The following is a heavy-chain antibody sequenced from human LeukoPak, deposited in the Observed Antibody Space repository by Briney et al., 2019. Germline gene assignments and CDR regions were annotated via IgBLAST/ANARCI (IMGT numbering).Heavy chain of an antibody. V-gene: IGHV1-18*01. CDR2: ITTYNGDK. D-gene: IGHD2-8*01. J-gene: IGHJ4*02. CDR1: GYTLSEYG. CDR3: ARDCSNGVCFPRDY. Sequence: ASVKVSCKASGYTLSEYGISWVRRAPGQGLEWVGWITTYNGDKKYSQKFQGRVTMTTDTSTSTYYMELRSLRSDDTAVYYCARDCSNGVCFPRDYWGRGTLVTVST.